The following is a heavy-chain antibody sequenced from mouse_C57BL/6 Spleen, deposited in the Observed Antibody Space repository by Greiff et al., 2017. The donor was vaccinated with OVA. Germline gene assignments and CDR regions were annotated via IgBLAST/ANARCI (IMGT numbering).Heavy chain of an antibody. CDR3: ARSSADYSNYVYYFDY. D-gene: IGHD2-5*01. V-gene: IGHV1-85*01. Sequence: QVQLQQSGPELVKPGASVKLSCKASGYTFTSYDINWVKQRPGQGLEWIGWIYPRDGSTKYNEKFKGKATLTVDTSSSTAYMELHSLTSEDSAVYVCARSSADYSNYVYYFDYWGQGTTLTVSS. CDR2: IYPRDGST. J-gene: IGHJ2*01. CDR1: GYTFTSYD.